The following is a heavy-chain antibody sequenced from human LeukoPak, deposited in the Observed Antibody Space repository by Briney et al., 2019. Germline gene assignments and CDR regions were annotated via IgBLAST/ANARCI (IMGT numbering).Heavy chain of an antibody. J-gene: IGHJ4*02. V-gene: IGHV4-59*11. D-gene: IGHD3-22*01. CDR2: IYYSGST. CDR3: ARLKTIHYYDSSGYFDY. CDR1: GGSISSHY. Sequence: SETLSLTCTVSGGSISSHYWSWIRQPPGKGLEWSGDIYYSGSTNYNPSLKSRVTISVDTSKNQFSLKLSSVTAADTAVYYCARLKTIHYYDSSGYFDYWGQGTLVTVSS.